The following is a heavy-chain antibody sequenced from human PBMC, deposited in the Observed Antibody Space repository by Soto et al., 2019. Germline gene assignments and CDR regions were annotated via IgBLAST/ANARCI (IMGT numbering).Heavy chain of an antibody. V-gene: IGHV3-48*01. Sequence: PGGSLRLSCAASGFTFSRDNMNWVRQAPGKGLEWVSYISSSSSTIYYADSVKGRFTISRDNAKNSLYLQMNSLRAEDTAVYFCARGGRWYCSGGGCYVDYWGQGTLVTVSS. CDR2: ISSSSSTI. J-gene: IGHJ4*02. D-gene: IGHD2-15*01. CDR3: ARGGRWYCSGGGCYVDY. CDR1: GFTFSRDN.